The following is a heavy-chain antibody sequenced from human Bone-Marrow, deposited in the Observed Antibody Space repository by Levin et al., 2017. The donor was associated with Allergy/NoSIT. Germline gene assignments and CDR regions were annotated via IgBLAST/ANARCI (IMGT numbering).Heavy chain of an antibody. Sequence: ASVKVSCKASGYTFDTYGVSWLRQAPGQGLEWMGWISGYTGNTDFAQDFQDRVIMTTDTATNTAYMELRSLTSDYTAVYLCARDGRSLTYITMLRGGMGYLDHLGQGTQVTVSS. CDR1: GYTFDTYG. CDR2: ISGYTGNT. J-gene: IGHJ4*02. CDR3: ARDGRSLTYITMLRGGMGYLDH. D-gene: IGHD3-10*01. V-gene: IGHV1-18*01.